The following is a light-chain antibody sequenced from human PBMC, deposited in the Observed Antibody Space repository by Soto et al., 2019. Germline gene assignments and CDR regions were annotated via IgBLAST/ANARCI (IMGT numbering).Light chain of an antibody. CDR2: GNS. V-gene: IGLV1-40*01. Sequence: QLVLTQPPSVSGAPGQRVTISCTGSSSNIGAGYDVHWYQQLPGTVPKLLIYGNSNRPSGVPDRFSGSKSGTSASLAITGLQAEDEADYYCQSYDSSLSGCVFGGGTKLTVL. J-gene: IGLJ3*02. CDR3: QSYDSSLSGCV. CDR1: SSNIGAGYD.